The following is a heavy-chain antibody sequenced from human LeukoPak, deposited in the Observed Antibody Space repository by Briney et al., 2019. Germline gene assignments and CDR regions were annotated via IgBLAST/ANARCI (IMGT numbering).Heavy chain of an antibody. CDR2: IRYDGSNK. V-gene: IGHV3-30*02. CDR3: AKDGVATIPYYYYYYMDV. Sequence: GGSLRLSCAASGFTFSSYGMHWVRQAPGKGLEWVAFIRYDGSNKYYADSVKGRFTISRDNSKNTLYLQMNSLRAEDTAVYYCAKDGVATIPYYYYYYMDVWGKGTTVTVSS. D-gene: IGHD5-12*01. CDR1: GFTFSSYG. J-gene: IGHJ6*03.